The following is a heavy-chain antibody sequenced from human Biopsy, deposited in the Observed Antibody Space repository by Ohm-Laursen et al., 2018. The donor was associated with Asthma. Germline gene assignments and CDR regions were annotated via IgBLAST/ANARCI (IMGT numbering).Heavy chain of an antibody. J-gene: IGHJ6*02. D-gene: IGHD3-3*01. CDR1: GGSMTPTSHY. CDR2: ISYGGKT. V-gene: IGHV4-39*01. Sequence: SDTLSLTCAVSGGSMTPTSHYWDWIRQAPGKGLEWIGYISYGGKTSYNPSLKNRVTISRDTSKNQFSLRLTFGTAADTAVYFCARRITIFGVVQKDHGMDAWGQGTTVIVSS. CDR3: ARRITIFGVVQKDHGMDA.